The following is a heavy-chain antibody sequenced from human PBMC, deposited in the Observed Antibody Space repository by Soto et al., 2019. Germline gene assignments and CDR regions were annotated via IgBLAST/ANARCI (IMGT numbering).Heavy chain of an antibody. D-gene: IGHD5-12*01. Sequence: GGSLRLSCAASGFTFSDYYMRWIRQAPGKGLEWVSYTSSSGSTIYYADSVKGRFTISRDNAKNSLYLQMNSLRAEDTAVYYCARTSMTTRYSSYFDYWGQGTLVTVSS. V-gene: IGHV3-11*01. CDR2: TSSSGSTI. CDR1: GFTFSDYY. J-gene: IGHJ4*02. CDR3: ARTSMTTRYSSYFDY.